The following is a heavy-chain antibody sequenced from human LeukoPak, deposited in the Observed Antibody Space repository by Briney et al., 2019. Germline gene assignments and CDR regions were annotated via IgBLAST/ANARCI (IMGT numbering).Heavy chain of an antibody. CDR3: ARYSMVRGVIAYYYGMDA. D-gene: IGHD3-10*01. J-gene: IGHJ6*02. CDR1: GGTFSSYA. V-gene: IGHV1-69*04. CDR2: IIPILGIA. Sequence: SVKVSCKASGGTFSSYAISWVRQAPGQGLEWMGRIIPILGIANYAQKFQGRVTITADKSTSTAYMELSSLRSEDTAVYYCARYSMVRGVIAYYYGMDAWGQGTTVTVSS.